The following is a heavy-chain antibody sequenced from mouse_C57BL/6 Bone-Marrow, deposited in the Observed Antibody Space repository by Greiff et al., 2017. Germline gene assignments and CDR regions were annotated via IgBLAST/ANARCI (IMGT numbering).Heavy chain of an antibody. J-gene: IGHJ3*01. CDR1: GYTFTSYW. CDR2: IYPGSGST. CDR3: ARSCYGYDDWFAY. V-gene: IGHV1-55*01. D-gene: IGHD2-2*01. Sequence: QVQLQQPGAELVKPGASVKMSCKASGYTFTSYWITWVKQRPGQGLEWIGDIYPGSGSTNYNEKFKSKATLTVDTSSSTAYMQLSSLTSEDSAVYYCARSCYGYDDWFAYWGQGTLVTVSA.